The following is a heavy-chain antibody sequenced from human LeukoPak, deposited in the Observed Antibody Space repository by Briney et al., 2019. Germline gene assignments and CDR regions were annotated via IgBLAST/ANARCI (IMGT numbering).Heavy chain of an antibody. CDR1: GFTFDDYG. J-gene: IGHJ4*02. Sequence: AGGSLRLSCAASGFTFDDYGMHWVRQAPGKGLEWVSGISWNSGSIGYADSVKGRFSVYRDSAKNSLYLQMNSLRVEDTAVYYCVKDVTYDSSVGGSFDHWGQGTLVIVSS. D-gene: IGHD3-22*01. CDR2: ISWNSGSI. CDR3: VKDVTYDSSVGGSFDH. V-gene: IGHV3-9*01.